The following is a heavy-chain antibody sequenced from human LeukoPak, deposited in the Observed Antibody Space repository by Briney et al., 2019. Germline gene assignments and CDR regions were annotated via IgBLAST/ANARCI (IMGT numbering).Heavy chain of an antibody. CDR1: GYTFTSYG. CDR2: ISAYNGNT. J-gene: IGHJ4*02. CDR3: ARDRYYDILTGYPRAFDY. Sequence: ASVKGSCKASGYTFTSYGISWVRQAPGQGLEWMGWISAYNGNTNYAQKLQGRVTMTTDTSTSTAYMELRSLRSDDTAVYYCARDRYYDILTGYPRAFDYWGQGTLVTVSS. V-gene: IGHV1-18*01. D-gene: IGHD3-9*01.